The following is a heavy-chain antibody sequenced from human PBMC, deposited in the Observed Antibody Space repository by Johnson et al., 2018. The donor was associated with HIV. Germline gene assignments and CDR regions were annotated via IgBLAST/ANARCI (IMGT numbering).Heavy chain of an antibody. CDR3: ARGPPYYDSSGGYAFDI. Sequence: VQLVESGGGVVQTGTSLRLSCAASGFTFNTYGMHWVRQAPGKGLEWVANIKKDGSEKYYVDSVKGRFTIPRDNAKNSLYLQMNSLRAGDTAVYYCARGPPYYDSSGGYAFDIWGQGTVVAVSS. CDR1: GFTFNTYG. CDR2: IKKDGSEK. V-gene: IGHV3-7*02. D-gene: IGHD3-22*01. J-gene: IGHJ3*02.